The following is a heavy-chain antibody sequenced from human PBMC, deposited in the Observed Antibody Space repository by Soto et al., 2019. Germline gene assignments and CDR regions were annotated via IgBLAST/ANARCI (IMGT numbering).Heavy chain of an antibody. D-gene: IGHD4-17*01. Sequence: SGPTLVNPTQTLTLTCTFSGFSLKTGGAGVGWIRQPPGKALEWLALIYWNEDKRYSPSLKSRLTITKDTSKNQVVLTMTNVDPVDTATYYCAHRGYGDYPRDNWFDPSGQGTLVTVSS. CDR3: AHRGYGDYPRDNWFDP. J-gene: IGHJ5*02. V-gene: IGHV2-5*01. CDR1: GFSLKTGGAG. CDR2: IYWNEDK.